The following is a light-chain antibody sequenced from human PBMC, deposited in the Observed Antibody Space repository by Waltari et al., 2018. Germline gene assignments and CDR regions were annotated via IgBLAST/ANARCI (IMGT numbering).Light chain of an antibody. Sequence: SFDLTQPLSVSVALGQTARLTCGGDNIGSRNVHWYQQKPGQAPARVIYRDNNRPSGIPERFSGSNSGNTATLSISRAQAGDEADYFCQVWDSSSNAVFGGGTKLTVL. CDR3: QVWDSSSNAV. CDR2: RDN. CDR1: NIGSRN. V-gene: IGLV3-9*01. J-gene: IGLJ2*01.